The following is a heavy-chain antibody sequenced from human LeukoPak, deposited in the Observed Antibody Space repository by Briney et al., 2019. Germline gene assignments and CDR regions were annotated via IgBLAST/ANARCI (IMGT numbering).Heavy chain of an antibody. V-gene: IGHV3-21*01. D-gene: IGHD3-22*01. CDR3: ARDLNDSSGH. CDR1: GFTFSSYS. CDR2: ISSSSSYI. Sequence: GGSLRLSCAASGFTFSSYSMNWVRQAPGKGLEWVSSISSSSSYIYYADSVKGRFTISKDNAQNSLYLQMNSLRAEDTAVYYCARDLNDSSGHWGQGTLVTVSS. J-gene: IGHJ4*02.